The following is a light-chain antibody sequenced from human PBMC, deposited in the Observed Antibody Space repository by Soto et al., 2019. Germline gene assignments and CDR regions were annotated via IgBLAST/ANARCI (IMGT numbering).Light chain of an antibody. J-gene: IGLJ2*01. Sequence: QSVLTQPPSASETPGQRVTISCSGSSSNLGSHTVNWYQQVPGTAPKLLIFSTNQRPSGVPDRISGSKSGTSASLAISGLQPDDEAHYYCAAWDDSRNGPVFGGGTKLTVL. CDR2: STN. CDR3: AAWDDSRNGPV. V-gene: IGLV1-44*01. CDR1: SSNLGSHT.